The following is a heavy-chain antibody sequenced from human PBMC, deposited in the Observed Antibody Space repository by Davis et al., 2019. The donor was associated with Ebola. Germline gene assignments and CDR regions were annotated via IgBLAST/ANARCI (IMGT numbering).Heavy chain of an antibody. CDR3: ARDDCSGGSCYRY. CDR1: GGTFSSYT. CDR2: IIPILGIA. D-gene: IGHD2-15*01. V-gene: IGHV1-69*04. Sequence: SVKVSCKASGGTFSSYTISWVRQTPGQGLEWMGRIIPILGIANYAQKFQGRVTITADKSTSTAYMELSSLRSEDTAVYYCARDDCSGGSCYRYWGQGTLVTVSS. J-gene: IGHJ4*02.